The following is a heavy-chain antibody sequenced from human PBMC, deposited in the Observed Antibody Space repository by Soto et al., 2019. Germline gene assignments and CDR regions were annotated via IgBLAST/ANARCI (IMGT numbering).Heavy chain of an antibody. Sequence: QITLKESGPTLVKPTQTLTLTCTLSGFSLNTGGGGVVWIRQPPGKALEWLALIYWNDDKRYSPSLKSRLTITNDTSRNQVALTMTNMDPVDTATYYCARRPNWGMEGLGAWGQGTTVTVSS. CDR2: IYWNDDK. D-gene: IGHD7-27*01. J-gene: IGHJ6*02. CDR1: GFSLNTGGGG. V-gene: IGHV2-5*01. CDR3: ARRPNWGMEGLGA.